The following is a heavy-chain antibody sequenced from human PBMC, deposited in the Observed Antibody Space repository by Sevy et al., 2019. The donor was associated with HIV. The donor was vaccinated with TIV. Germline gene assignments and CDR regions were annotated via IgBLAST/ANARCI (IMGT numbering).Heavy chain of an antibody. CDR1: GYTFTGYY. D-gene: IGHD2-2*01. J-gene: IGHJ6*02. CDR2: INPNSGGT. V-gene: IGHV1-2*02. Sequence: ASVKVSCKASGYTFTGYYMHWVRQAPGQGLEWMGWINPNSGGTNYAQKFQGRVTMTRDTSISTAYMELSRLRSDDTAVYYCARGYCSSRCSTKKQYYYYYYGMDVWGQGTTVTVSS. CDR3: ARGYCSSRCSTKKQYYYYYYGMDV.